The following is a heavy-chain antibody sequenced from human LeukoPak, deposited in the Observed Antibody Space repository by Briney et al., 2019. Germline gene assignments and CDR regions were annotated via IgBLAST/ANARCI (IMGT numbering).Heavy chain of an antibody. CDR3: ARLNNYGDYGS. CDR2: IYYSGST. Sequence: SETLSLTCTVSGGSISSYYWSWIRQPPGKGLEWIGYIYYSGSTNYNPSLKSRVTISVDTSKSQFSLKLSSVTAADTAVYYCARLNNYGDYGSWGQGTLVTVSS. V-gene: IGHV4-59*08. CDR1: GGSISSYY. J-gene: IGHJ5*02. D-gene: IGHD4-17*01.